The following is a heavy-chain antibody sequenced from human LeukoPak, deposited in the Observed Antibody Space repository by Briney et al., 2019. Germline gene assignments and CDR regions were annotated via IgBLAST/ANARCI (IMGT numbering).Heavy chain of an antibody. V-gene: IGHV4-59*08. CDR3: ARWDDSAWGFGN. J-gene: IGHJ4*02. D-gene: IGHD6-19*01. CDR1: GVSVSSYS. Sequence: TSETLSLTCIVSGVSVSSYSWNWIRQSPGKGLEWVGYISHSGTTSYNSSLKSRVTISVDTSKSQLSLKLTSVTAADTAVYYCARWDDSAWGFGNWGPGTLVTVSS. CDR2: ISHSGTT.